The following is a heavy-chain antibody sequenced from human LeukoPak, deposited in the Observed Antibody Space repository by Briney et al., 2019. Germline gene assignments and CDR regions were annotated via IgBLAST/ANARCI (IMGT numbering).Heavy chain of an antibody. J-gene: IGHJ4*02. Sequence: GGSQRLSCAASGFTFSSYSMNWVRQAPGKGLEWVSYISSSSSTRYYADSVKGRFTISRDNTKDSLYLQMNSLRDADTAVYYCARDHPYIVGATRQEFDYWGQGTLVTVSS. CDR3: ARDHPYIVGATRQEFDY. V-gene: IGHV3-48*02. D-gene: IGHD1-26*01. CDR1: GFTFSSYS. CDR2: ISSSSSTR.